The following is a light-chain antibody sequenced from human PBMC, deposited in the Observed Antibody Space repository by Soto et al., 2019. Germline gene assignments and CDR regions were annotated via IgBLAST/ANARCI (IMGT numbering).Light chain of an antibody. Sequence: QSVLTQPASVSGSPGQSITISCTGTSSDVGAYNYVSWYQQYPGKAPKLIIYEVNNRPSGVSSRFFGSKSGNTASLTISGLQAADEADYYCSSYTRASIPYVFGTGTKSPS. CDR3: SSYTRASIPYV. V-gene: IGLV2-14*01. CDR2: EVN. J-gene: IGLJ1*01. CDR1: SSDVGAYNY.